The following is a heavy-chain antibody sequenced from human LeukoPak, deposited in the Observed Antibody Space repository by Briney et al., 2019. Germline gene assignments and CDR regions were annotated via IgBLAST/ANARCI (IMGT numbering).Heavy chain of an antibody. D-gene: IGHD2-2*02. J-gene: IGHJ4*02. CDR3: ARESEASADCSSTSCYTVFDY. Sequence: SETLSLTCTVSGGSISSSSYYWSWIRQPPGKGLEWIGYIYYSGSTNYNPSLKSRVTISVDTSKNQFSLKLSSVTAADTAVYYCARESEASADCSSTSCYTVFDYWGQGTLVTVSS. V-gene: IGHV4-61*01. CDR1: GGSISSSSYY. CDR2: IYYSGST.